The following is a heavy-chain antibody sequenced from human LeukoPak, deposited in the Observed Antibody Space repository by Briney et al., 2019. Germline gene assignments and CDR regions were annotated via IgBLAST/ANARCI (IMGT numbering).Heavy chain of an antibody. V-gene: IGHV3-74*01. D-gene: IGHD3-22*01. J-gene: IGHJ4*02. CDR1: GFTFSSYA. CDR2: VNGDGTNT. CDR3: ARDGLYYYDSSGHFDY. Sequence: PGGSLRLSCAASGFTFSSYAMNWVRQAPGKGLVWVSRVNGDGTNTIYADSMKGRFTISRDNAKNSLYLQMNSLRAEDTAVYYCARDGLYYYDSSGHFDYWGQGTLVTVSS.